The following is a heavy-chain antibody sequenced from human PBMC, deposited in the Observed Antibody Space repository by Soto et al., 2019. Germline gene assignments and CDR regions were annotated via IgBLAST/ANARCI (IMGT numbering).Heavy chain of an antibody. D-gene: IGHD6-13*01. CDR3: ARGHLTGIEAADPNWFDP. Sequence: QVQLVQSGAEVKKPGASVKVSCKASGYTFTGYYMPWVRQAPGQGLEWMVWINPNSGGTTYPQKFQGWFTMTRDTSISTAYMEVSRLRSDDTAVYYCARGHLTGIEAADPNWFDPSGQGTMVTVS. CDR2: INPNSGGT. J-gene: IGHJ5*02. CDR1: GYTFTGYY. V-gene: IGHV1-2*04.